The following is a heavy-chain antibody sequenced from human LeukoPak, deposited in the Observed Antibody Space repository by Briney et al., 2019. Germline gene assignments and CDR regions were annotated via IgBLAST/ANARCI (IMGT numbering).Heavy chain of an antibody. V-gene: IGHV3-64D*06. Sequence: GGSLRLSCSASGFTFSSYAMHWVRQAPGKGLEYVSAISSNGGSTYYADSVKGRFTISRDNSKNTLYLQMSSLRAEDTAVYYCVKDEWFGEIYGGYWGQGTLVTVSS. CDR2: ISSNGGST. CDR3: VKDEWFGEIYGGY. CDR1: GFTFSSYA. D-gene: IGHD3-10*01. J-gene: IGHJ4*02.